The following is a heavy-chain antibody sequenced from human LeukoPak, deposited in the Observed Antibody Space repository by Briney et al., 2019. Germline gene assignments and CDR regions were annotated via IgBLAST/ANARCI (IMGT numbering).Heavy chain of an antibody. CDR3: ARDLGLYYDFWSGNFDY. Sequence: GASVEVSCKASGYTFTIYAMNWVRQAPGQGLEWMGWINTNTGNPTYAQGFTGRFVFSLDTSVSTAYLQISSLKAEDTAVYYCARDLGLYYDFWSGNFDYWGQGTLVTVSS. CDR2: INTNTGNP. D-gene: IGHD3-3*01. V-gene: IGHV7-4-1*02. J-gene: IGHJ4*02. CDR1: GYTFTIYA.